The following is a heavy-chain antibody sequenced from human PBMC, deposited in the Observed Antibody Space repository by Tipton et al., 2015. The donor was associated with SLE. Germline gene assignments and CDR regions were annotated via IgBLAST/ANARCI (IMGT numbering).Heavy chain of an antibody. CDR2: INHSGST. CDR1: GGSFSGYY. D-gene: IGHD5-12*01. J-gene: IGHJ3*02. Sequence: TLSLTCAVYGGSFSGYYWSWIRRPPGKGLEWIGEINHSGSTNYKPSLKSRVTISVDTSKNQFSLKLSSVTAADTAVYYCACRHEDIVATSDAFDIWGQGTMVTVSS. CDR3: ACRHEDIVATSDAFDI. V-gene: IGHV4-34*01.